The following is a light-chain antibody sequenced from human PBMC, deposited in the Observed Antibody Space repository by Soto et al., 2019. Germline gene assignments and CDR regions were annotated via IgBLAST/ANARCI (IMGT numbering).Light chain of an antibody. Sequence: EIVLTQSPGTLSLSPGERATLSCRASQSVSSSYLAWYQQKPGQAPRLLIYGASSRATGIPDRFSGSWSGKDFTLTISRLEPEDFAVYDCQQYGSSPLFTFGPGTKVDIK. CDR1: QSVSSSY. V-gene: IGKV3-20*01. CDR2: GAS. CDR3: QQYGSSPLFT. J-gene: IGKJ3*01.